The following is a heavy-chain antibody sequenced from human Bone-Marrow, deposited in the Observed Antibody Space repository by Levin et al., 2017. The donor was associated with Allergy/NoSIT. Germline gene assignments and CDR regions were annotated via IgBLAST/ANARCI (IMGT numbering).Heavy chain of an antibody. CDR1: GFTVSNYW. Sequence: ETLSLTCAASGFTVSNYWMHWVRQAPGKGLVWVSHINSDGSNTNYADSVKGRFTISRDNAKNTLYLQMNSLRDEDTAVYYCARGGCSSTSCLDNWGQGTLVTVSP. D-gene: IGHD2-2*01. CDR3: ARGGCSSTSCLDN. CDR2: INSDGSNT. J-gene: IGHJ4*02. V-gene: IGHV3-74*01.